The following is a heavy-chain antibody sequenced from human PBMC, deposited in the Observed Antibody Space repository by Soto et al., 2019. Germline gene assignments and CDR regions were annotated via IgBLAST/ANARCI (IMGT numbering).Heavy chain of an antibody. V-gene: IGHV1-69*13. Sequence: SVKVCCTACGGSFSSYAISWVRQAPGQGLEWMGGIIPIFGTANYAQKFQGRVTITADESTSTAYMELSSLRSEDTAVYYCATGYSSGQIYYYYGMDVWGQGTTVTVSS. CDR1: GGSFSSYA. CDR2: IIPIFGTA. J-gene: IGHJ6*02. D-gene: IGHD6-19*01. CDR3: ATGYSSGQIYYYYGMDV.